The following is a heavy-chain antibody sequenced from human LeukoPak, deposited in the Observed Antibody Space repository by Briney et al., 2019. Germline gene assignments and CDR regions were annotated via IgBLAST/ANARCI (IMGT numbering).Heavy chain of an antibody. D-gene: IGHD3-9*01. CDR3: ARGFYDILTEALDY. V-gene: IGHV1-69*04. CDR2: IIPILGIA. J-gene: IGHJ4*02. Sequence: SVKVSCKASGGTFSSYAISWVRQAPGQGLEWMGRIIPILGIANYAQKFQGRVTITADKSTSTAYMELSSLRSEDTAVYYCARGFYDILTEALDYWGQGTLVTVSS. CDR1: GGTFSSYA.